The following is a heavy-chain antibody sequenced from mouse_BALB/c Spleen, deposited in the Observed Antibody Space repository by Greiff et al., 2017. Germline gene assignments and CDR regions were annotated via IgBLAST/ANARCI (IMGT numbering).Heavy chain of an antibody. J-gene: IGHJ4*01. D-gene: IGHD1-2*01. V-gene: IGHV1-7*01. CDR2: INPSTGYT. Sequence: VQLQQSGAELAKPGASVKMSCKASGYTFTSYWMHWVKQRPGQGLEWIGYINPSTGYTEYNQKFKDKATLTADKSSSTAYMQLSSLTSEDSAVYYCARRHSYYAMDYWGQGTSGTGSS. CDR3: ARRHSYYAMDY. CDR1: GYTFTSYW.